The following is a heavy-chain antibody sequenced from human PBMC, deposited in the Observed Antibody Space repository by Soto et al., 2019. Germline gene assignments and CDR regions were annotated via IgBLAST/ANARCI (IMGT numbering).Heavy chain of an antibody. CDR2: IDWYDDK. Sequence: SGPTLVNPTQTLTLTCTFSGFSLSTSGMCVSWIRQPPGKALEWLARIDWYDDKYYSTSLKTRLTISKDTSKTQVVLTMTNMDPVDTATYYCARIRGLWFGTSAPCYYLDVWGRRTTVIVSS. J-gene: IGHJ6*03. CDR1: GFSLSTSGMC. D-gene: IGHD3-10*01. V-gene: IGHV2-70*11. CDR3: ARIRGLWFGTSAPCYYLDV.